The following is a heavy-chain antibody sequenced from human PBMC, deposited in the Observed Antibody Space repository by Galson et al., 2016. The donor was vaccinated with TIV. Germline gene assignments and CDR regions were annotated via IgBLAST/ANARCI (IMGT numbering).Heavy chain of an antibody. V-gene: IGHV1-2*04. J-gene: IGHJ3*02. CDR2: INPNSGGT. D-gene: IGHD1/OR15-1a*01. CDR1: GYTFTEYY. CDR3: AKIGQEHDAFDI. Sequence: SVKVSCKASGYTFTEYYIHRVRQAPGQGLEWMGWINPNSGGTMYAQKFQGWVTMTRDTSITTAYMELSRLKSDDTAVYYCAKIGQEHDAFDIWGQGTMVTVFS.